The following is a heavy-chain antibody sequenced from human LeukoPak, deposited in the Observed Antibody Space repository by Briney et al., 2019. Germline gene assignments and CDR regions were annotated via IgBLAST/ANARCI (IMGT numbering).Heavy chain of an antibody. V-gene: IGHV3-48*02. D-gene: IGHD3-22*01. CDR1: GFTFSSFS. J-gene: IGHJ4*02. Sequence: GGSLRLSCAASGFTFSSFSMNWVRQAPGKGLEWVSYISGSSRNIYYADSVKGRFTISRDNAKNSLYLQMNSLRDEDTAVYYCARSLLLGTSVDYWGQGTLVTVSS. CDR3: ARSLLLGTSVDY. CDR2: ISGSSRNI.